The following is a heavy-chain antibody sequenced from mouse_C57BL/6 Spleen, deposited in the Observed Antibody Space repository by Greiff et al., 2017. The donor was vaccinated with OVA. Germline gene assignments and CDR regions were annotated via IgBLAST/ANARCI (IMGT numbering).Heavy chain of an antibody. CDR2: ISYDGSN. CDR3: ARDYSNLAYFDY. V-gene: IGHV3-6*01. J-gene: IGHJ2*01. Sequence: EVQLQESGPGLVKPSQSLSLTCSVTGYSITSGYYWNWIRQFPGNKLEWMGYISYDGSNNYNPSLKNRISITRDTSKNQFFLKLNSVTTEDTATYYCARDYSNLAYFDYWGQGTTLTVSS. CDR1: GYSITSGYY. D-gene: IGHD2-5*01.